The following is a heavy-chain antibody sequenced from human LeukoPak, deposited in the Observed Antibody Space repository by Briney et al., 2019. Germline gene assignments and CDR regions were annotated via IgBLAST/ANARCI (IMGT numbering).Heavy chain of an antibody. CDR2: IYSGGST. V-gene: IGHV3-53*01. Sequence: QPGGSLRLSCAASGFPVSSNYMSWVRQAPGKGLEWVSVIYSGGSTYYADSVKGRFTISRDNSKNTLYLQMNSLRAEDTAVYYCARGSVYWGQGTLVTVSS. J-gene: IGHJ4*02. CDR3: ARGSVY. CDR1: GFPVSSNY.